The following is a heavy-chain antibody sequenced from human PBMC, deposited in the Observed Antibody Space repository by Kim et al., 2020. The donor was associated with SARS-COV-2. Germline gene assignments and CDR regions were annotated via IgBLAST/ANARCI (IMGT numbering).Heavy chain of an antibody. CDR3: ARDTGGAFDI. V-gene: IGHV3-66*01. CDR2: T. J-gene: IGHJ3*02. Sequence: TTSEESGKGRFTISRTNSKNTLYLQMNSLRAEDTAVYYCARDTGGAFDIWGQGTMVTVSS.